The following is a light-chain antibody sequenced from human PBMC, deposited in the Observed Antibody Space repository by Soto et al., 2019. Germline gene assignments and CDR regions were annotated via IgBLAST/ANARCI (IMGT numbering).Light chain of an antibody. CDR3: QQSFSTPFT. Sequence: DIQMTQSPSSLSASVGDRVSITCRASQSISTYVNWYQQKPGTAPNLLIYRASTLESGVPSRFSGSGSGTDFPLPISSPHPGDFSTYYCQQSFSTPFTFRQGKPLEIK. CDR2: RAS. J-gene: IGKJ5*01. V-gene: IGKV1-39*01. CDR1: QSISTY.